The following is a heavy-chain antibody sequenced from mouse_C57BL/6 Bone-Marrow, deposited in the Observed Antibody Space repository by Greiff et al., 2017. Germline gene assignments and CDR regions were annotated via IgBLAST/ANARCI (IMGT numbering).Heavy chain of an antibody. CDR3: ARRYYGSGAMDY. V-gene: IGHV5-17*01. CDR1: GFTFSDYG. CDR2: ISSGSSTI. Sequence: EVKVVESGGGLVKPGGSLKLSCAASGFTFSDYGMHWVRQAPEKGLEWVAYISSGSSTIYYADTVKGRFTISRDNAKNTLFLQMTSLRSEATAMYYCARRYYGSGAMDYWGQGTSVTVSS. D-gene: IGHD1-2*01. J-gene: IGHJ4*01.